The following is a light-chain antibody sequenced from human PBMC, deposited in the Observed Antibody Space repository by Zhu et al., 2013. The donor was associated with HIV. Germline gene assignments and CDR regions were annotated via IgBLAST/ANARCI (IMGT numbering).Light chain of an antibody. CDR3: QQRTNWPPTWT. CDR2: GAS. J-gene: IGKJ1*01. Sequence: DIVLTQSPGTLSLSPGERATLSCRASQSVSSNFLAWYQQRPGQAPRLLIYGASNRATGIPDRFSGRGSGTDFTLTISSLEPEDFAVYYCQQRTNWPPTWTFGQGTKV. V-gene: IGKV3D-20*02. CDR1: QSVSSNF.